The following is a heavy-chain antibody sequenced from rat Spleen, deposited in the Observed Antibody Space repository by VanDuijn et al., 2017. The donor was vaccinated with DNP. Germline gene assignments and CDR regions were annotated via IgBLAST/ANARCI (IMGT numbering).Heavy chain of an antibody. J-gene: IGHJ4*01. CDR3: ARENYYAMDA. Sequence: EVKLVESGGGLVQPGRSLKLSCAASGFNFNDYWMGWVRQAPGKGLEWIGEINKDSSTINYNPSLKDKFAISRDNAQNTLNLQMSKLGSEDTAIYYCARENYYAMDACGQGTSVTVSS. CDR1: GFNFNDYW. V-gene: IGHV4-2*01. CDR2: INKDSSTI.